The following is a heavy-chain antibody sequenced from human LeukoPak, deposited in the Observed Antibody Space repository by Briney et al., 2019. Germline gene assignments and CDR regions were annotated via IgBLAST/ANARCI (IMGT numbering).Heavy chain of an antibody. J-gene: IGHJ5*02. CDR3: ARLRASRNWFGELLRGYNWFDP. CDR2: INHSGST. CDR1: GGSFSGYY. V-gene: IGHV4-34*01. Sequence: SETLSLTCAVYGGSFSGYYWSWLRQPPGKGLEWLGEINHSGSTNYNPSLKSRVTISVDTSKNQFSLKLSSVTAADTAVYYCARLRASRNWFGELLRGYNWFDPWGQGTLVTVSS. D-gene: IGHD3-10*01.